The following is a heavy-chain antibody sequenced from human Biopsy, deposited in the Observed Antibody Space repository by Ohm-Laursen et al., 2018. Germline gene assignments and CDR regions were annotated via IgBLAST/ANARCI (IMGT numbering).Heavy chain of an antibody. CDR2: ISDKANSYNT. Sequence: SLRLSCSASGFSFSDNYMDWVRQAPGKGLEWVCCISDKANSYNTDYSVSVKVRFSISRDDSKISLHLQMNSLKTEDTALYYCARAGRYCSGGGCYSWFDSWGQGTLVTVSS. CDR3: ARAGRYCSGGGCYSWFDS. CDR1: GFSFSDNY. V-gene: IGHV3-72*01. J-gene: IGHJ5*01. D-gene: IGHD2-15*01.